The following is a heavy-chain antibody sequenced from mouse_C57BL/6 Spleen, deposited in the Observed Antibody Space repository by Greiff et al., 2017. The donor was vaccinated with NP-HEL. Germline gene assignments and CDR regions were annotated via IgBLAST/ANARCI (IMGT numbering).Heavy chain of an antibody. V-gene: IGHV2-5*01. Sequence: VKVVESGPGLVQPSQSLSITCTVSGFSLTSYGVHWVRQSPGKGLEWLGVIWRGGSTDYNAAFMSRLSITKDNSKSQVFFKMNSLQADDTAIYYCAKKGEAGAMDYWGQGTSVTVSS. CDR2: IWRGGST. CDR3: AKKGEAGAMDY. CDR1: GFSLTSYG. J-gene: IGHJ4*01.